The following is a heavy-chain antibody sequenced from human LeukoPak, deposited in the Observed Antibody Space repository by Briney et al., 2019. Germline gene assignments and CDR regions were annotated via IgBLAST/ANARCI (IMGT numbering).Heavy chain of an antibody. CDR1: GGSISSGPYY. Sequence: PSQTLSLTCTVSGGSISSGPYYWSWIRQHPGKDLEWIGYIYYSGSTYYNPSLRSRVTISVDTSKNQFSLKVSSVTAADTAVYYCARLYGSGSNYFDYWGQGILVTVSS. D-gene: IGHD3-10*01. J-gene: IGHJ4*02. V-gene: IGHV4-31*03. CDR3: ARLYGSGSNYFDY. CDR2: IYYSGST.